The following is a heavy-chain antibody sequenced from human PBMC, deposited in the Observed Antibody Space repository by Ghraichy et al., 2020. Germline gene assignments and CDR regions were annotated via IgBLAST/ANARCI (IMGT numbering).Heavy chain of an antibody. CDR2: IYYSGST. CDR1: GGSISSYY. CDR3: ARDHGNWGMYYFDY. D-gene: IGHD7-27*01. Sequence: SETLSLTCTVSGGSISSYYWSWIRQPPGKGLEWIGYIYYSGSTNYNPSLKSRVTISVDTSKNQFSLKLSSVTAADTAVYYCARDHGNWGMYYFDYWGQGTLVTVSS. J-gene: IGHJ4*02. V-gene: IGHV4-59*01.